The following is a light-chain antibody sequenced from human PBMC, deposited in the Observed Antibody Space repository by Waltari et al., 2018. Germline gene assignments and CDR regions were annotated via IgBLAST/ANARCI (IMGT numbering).Light chain of an antibody. CDR1: SGDVGFYNY. V-gene: IGLV2-14*03. Sequence: QSALTQPASLSGSPGQSLTIPCTGPSGDVGFYNYVSWYQQHPGKAPRLIIYDVSERPSGVSNRFSGSKSCNTASLTISGLQAEDEADYYCNSYTGSSSWVFGGGTKLTVL. CDR3: NSYTGSSSWV. CDR2: DVS. J-gene: IGLJ3*02.